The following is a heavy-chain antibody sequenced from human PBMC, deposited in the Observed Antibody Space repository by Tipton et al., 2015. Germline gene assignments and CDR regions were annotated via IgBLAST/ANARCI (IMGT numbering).Heavy chain of an antibody. Sequence: TLSLTCTVSGDSISSDYWSWIRQPPGKGLEWIGYIYYSGTTNYTPSLKSRVTISLDASKNQFSMNLTSVTAADTAIYYCARNDASGRRWFDPWGQGTLVTVSP. D-gene: IGHD3-10*01. CDR1: GDSISSDY. CDR3: ARNDASGRRWFDP. V-gene: IGHV4-59*12. J-gene: IGHJ5*02. CDR2: IYYSGTT.